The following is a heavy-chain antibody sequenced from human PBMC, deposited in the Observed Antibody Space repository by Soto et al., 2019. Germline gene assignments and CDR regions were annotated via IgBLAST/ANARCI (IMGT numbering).Heavy chain of an antibody. V-gene: IGHV3-48*03. D-gene: IGHD3-22*01. CDR1: GFTFSSYE. CDR3: ARDPSGEYYDSSGEACDI. Sequence: GGSLRLSCAASGFTFSSYEMNWVRQAPGKGLEWVSYISSSGSTIYYADSVKGRFTISRDNAKNSLYLQMNSLRAEDTAVYDCARDPSGEYYDSSGEACDIWGQGTMVTVSS. J-gene: IGHJ3*02. CDR2: ISSSGSTI.